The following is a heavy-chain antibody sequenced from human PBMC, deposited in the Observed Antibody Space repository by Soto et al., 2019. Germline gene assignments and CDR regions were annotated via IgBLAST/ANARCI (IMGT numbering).Heavy chain of an antibody. V-gene: IGHV4-30-4*01. CDR1: GDSIGSGNEY. Sequence: SETLSLTCTVSGDSIGSGNEYWSWIRQPPGKGLEWIGYIFSSGTTYYNPSLKSRLTMSLDTSENQFSLKLNSLTDADTAVYYCARVPSPFDYYYAMDVWGQGTTVTVSS. CDR3: ARVPSPFDYYYAMDV. J-gene: IGHJ6*02. D-gene: IGHD3-16*01. CDR2: IFSSGTT.